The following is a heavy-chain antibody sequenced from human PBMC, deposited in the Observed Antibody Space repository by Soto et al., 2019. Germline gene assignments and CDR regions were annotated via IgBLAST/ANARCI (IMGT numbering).Heavy chain of an antibody. D-gene: IGHD6-6*01. CDR2: ISAYNGNT. J-gene: IGHJ4*02. V-gene: IGHV1-18*04. CDR1: GYTFTSYG. Sequence: QVQLVQSGAEVKKPGASVKVSCKASGYTFTSYGISWVRQAPGQGLEWMGWISAYNGNTNYAQKLQGRVTMTTDTATSTAYRERRSLRSDDTAVYYGAREGLKGYSSSWAGYWGQGTLVTVSS. CDR3: AREGLKGYSSSWAGY.